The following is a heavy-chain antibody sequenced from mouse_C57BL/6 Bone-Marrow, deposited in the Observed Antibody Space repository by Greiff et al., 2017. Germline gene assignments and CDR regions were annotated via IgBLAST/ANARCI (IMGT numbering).Heavy chain of an antibody. CDR3: ARKSLVGDY. Sequence: QVQLKESGAELARPGASVKLSCKASGYTFTSYGISWVKQRTGQGLEWIGEIYPRSGNTYYNEKFKGKATLTADKTSSTAYMVLRSLTSEDSAVYFCARKSLVGDYWGQGTSVTVSS. V-gene: IGHV1-81*01. CDR2: IYPRSGNT. CDR1: GYTFTSYG. D-gene: IGHD2-10*02. J-gene: IGHJ4*01.